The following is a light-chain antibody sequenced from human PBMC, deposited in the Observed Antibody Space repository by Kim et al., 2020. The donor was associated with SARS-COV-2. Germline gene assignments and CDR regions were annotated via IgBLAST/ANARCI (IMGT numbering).Light chain of an antibody. CDR3: QQYYGIPYT. V-gene: IGKV4-1*01. J-gene: IGKJ2*01. Sequence: RATINCKSSQSVLYSSNNQDYLAWYQQKPGQPPKLLIYWATTRDAGVPDRFSGSGSGTDFTLKISGLQAEDVAVYYCQQYYGIPYTFGQGTKLEI. CDR2: WAT. CDR1: QSVLYSSNNQDY.